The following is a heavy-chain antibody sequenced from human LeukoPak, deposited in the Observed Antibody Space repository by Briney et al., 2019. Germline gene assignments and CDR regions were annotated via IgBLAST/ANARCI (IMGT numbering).Heavy chain of an antibody. CDR1: GFTVSSNY. CDR3: ARGGDGYNFDY. Sequence: GGSLRLSCAASGFTVSSNYMSWVRQAPGKGLEWFSVIYSGGSTYYADSVKGRFTISRDNSKNTLYLQMNSLRAEDTAVYYCARGGDGYNFDYWGQGTLVTVSS. CDR2: IYSGGST. D-gene: IGHD5-24*01. V-gene: IGHV3-53*01. J-gene: IGHJ4*02.